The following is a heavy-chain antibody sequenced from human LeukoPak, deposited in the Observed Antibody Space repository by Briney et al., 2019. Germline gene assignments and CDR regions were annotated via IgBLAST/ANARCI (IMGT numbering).Heavy chain of an antibody. CDR2: IRYDGSNK. V-gene: IGHV3-30*02. CDR3: NSWGDRFQRQFEN. J-gene: IGHJ4*02. Sequence: GGSLRLSCAASGFTFSSYGMHWVRQAPGKGLEWVAFIRYDGSNKYYADSVKGRFTISRDYSKNTLYLQMNSLRAEDTAVYYCNSWGDRFQRQFENCGQGTLVTVSS. CDR1: GFTFSSYG. D-gene: IGHD1-1*01.